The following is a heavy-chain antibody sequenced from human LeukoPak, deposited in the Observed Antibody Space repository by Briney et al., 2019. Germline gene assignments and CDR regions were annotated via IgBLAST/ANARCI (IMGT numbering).Heavy chain of an antibody. CDR1: GYTFTGYY. Sequence: ASVKVSCKASGYTFTGYYMHWVRQAPGQGLEWMGWINPNSGGTNYAQKFQGRVTMTRDTSINTAYTELSRLRSEDTAVYYCATVEVWRGTFDPWGQGTLVTVSS. D-gene: IGHD3-16*01. CDR3: ATVEVWRGTFDP. V-gene: IGHV1-2*02. CDR2: INPNSGGT. J-gene: IGHJ5*02.